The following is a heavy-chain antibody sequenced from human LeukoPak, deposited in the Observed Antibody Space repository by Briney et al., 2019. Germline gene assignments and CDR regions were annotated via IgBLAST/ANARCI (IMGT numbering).Heavy chain of an antibody. CDR1: GGSIGSYY. CDR2: ISYSENT. J-gene: IGHJ4*02. V-gene: IGHV4-59*01. CDR3: ARVYQGD. D-gene: IGHD2-2*01. Sequence: SETLSLTCTVSGGSIGSYYWSWIRQPPGKGLEWIGYISYSENTNYNPSLKSRVTMSVDTSKNHFSLNLNSVTAADTAVYYCARVYQGDWGQGTLVTVSS.